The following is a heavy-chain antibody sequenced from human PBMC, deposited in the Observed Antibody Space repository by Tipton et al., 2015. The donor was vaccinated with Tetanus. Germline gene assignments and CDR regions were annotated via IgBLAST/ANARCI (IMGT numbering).Heavy chain of an antibody. J-gene: IGHJ5*02. CDR2: VYYSGNT. CDR3: AAQIIPTDRGGWFDP. CDR1: GGPISSRNYY. V-gene: IGHV4-39*01. D-gene: IGHD3-3*01. Sequence: TLSLTCSVSGGPISSRNYYWGWIRQPPGKGLEFIGRVYYSGNTYYNPPLKSRVTISVDTSKNQFSLKLSSVTATDTAVYYCAAQIIPTDRGGWFDPWGQGTLVTVSS.